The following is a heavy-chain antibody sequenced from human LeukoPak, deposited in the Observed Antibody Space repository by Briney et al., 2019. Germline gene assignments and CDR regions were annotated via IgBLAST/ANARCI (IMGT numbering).Heavy chain of an antibody. J-gene: IGHJ3*01. CDR3: ARVDDLDAFAV. D-gene: IGHD2-2*03. CDR2: IASDGSST. Sequence: GGSLRLSCAASGFTFSSYWMNWVRQAPGKGLVWVSRIASDGSSTTYADSVKGRFSISRDNAKNTLYLQMNSLRVEDTAVYYCARVDDLDAFAVWGQGTMVIVFS. CDR1: GFTFSSYW. V-gene: IGHV3-74*01.